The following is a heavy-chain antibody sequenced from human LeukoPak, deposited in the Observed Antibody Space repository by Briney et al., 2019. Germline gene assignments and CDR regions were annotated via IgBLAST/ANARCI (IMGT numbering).Heavy chain of an antibody. CDR1: GYTFTGYY. V-gene: IGHV1-2*06. J-gene: IGHJ5*02. D-gene: IGHD4/OR15-4a*01. CDR2: INPNSGGT. Sequence: ASVKVSCKASGYTFTGYYIHWVRQAPGQGLEWMGRINPNSGGTNYAQKFQGRFTMTRDTSINTAYMELSRLRSDDTAVYFCARGGPTYGSKYNWFDPWGQGTLVTVSS. CDR3: ARGGPTYGSKYNWFDP.